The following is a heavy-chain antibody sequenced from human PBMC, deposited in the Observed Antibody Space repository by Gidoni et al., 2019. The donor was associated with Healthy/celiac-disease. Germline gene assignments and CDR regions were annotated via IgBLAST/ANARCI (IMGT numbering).Heavy chain of an antibody. J-gene: IGHJ5*02. CDR2: IYYSGST. Sequence: QVQLQESGPGLVKPSETLSLTCTVSGGSISSYYWSWIRQPPGKGLEWIGYIYYSGSTTYNPSLKCRVTISVDTSKNQFSLKLSSVTAADTAVYYCAGSGGPWGQGTLVTVSS. CDR3: AGSGGP. CDR1: GGSISSYY. D-gene: IGHD2-15*01. V-gene: IGHV4-59*01.